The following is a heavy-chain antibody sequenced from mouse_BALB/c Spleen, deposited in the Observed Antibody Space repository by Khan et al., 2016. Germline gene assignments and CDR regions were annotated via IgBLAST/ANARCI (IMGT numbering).Heavy chain of an antibody. J-gene: IGHJ4*01. CDR2: INTYTGEP. V-gene: IGHV9-3-1*01. D-gene: IGHD2-14*01. CDR3: AAYYRDAMDY. CDR1: RYTFTNYG. Sequence: QIQLVQSGPELKKPGETVKISCKASRYTFTNYGMNWVKQAPGKGLKWMGWINTYTGEPTYADDFKGRFAFSLETSASTAYLQINNLKNEDTATDFCAAYYRDAMDYWGQGTSVTVSS.